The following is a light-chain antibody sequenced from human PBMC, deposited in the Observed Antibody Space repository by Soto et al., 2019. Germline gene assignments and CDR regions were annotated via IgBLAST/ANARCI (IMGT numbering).Light chain of an antibody. J-gene: IGKJ2*01. Sequence: EVVMTQSPATVSLSPGERVTLSCKSSQSVSRKLAWYQKKPGQAPRLLVYGASTRATGTPARFSGSGSWTELTLTISSLQSEEFAVYYCQQYNSWPPYTFGQGTKVDIK. CDR1: QSVSRK. CDR2: GAS. CDR3: QQYNSWPPYT. V-gene: IGKV3-15*01.